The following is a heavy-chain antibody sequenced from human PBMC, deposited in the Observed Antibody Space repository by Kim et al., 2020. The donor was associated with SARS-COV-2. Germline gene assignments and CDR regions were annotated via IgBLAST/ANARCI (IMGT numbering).Heavy chain of an antibody. D-gene: IGHD1-26*01. CDR1: GFGLSSYS. CDR3: AKDLRPDASWEVDY. Sequence: GGSLRLSCAASGFGLSSYSIYWFRQSPGKGLEWVSGVTPRSAATYYADSVKGRFAIYRDDSMNTIFLQMNSLSVEDTAIYYCAKDLRPDASWEVDYWGRGTLVTVSS. J-gene: IGHJ4*02. V-gene: IGHV3-23*01. CDR2: VTPRSAAT.